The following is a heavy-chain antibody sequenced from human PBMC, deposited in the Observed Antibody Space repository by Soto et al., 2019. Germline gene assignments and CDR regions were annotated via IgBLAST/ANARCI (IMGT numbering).Heavy chain of an antibody. CDR3: ARAAVADPYYYYYMDV. D-gene: IGHD6-19*01. CDR1: GGTFSSYT. CDR2: IIPILGIA. V-gene: IGHV1-69*02. J-gene: IGHJ6*03. Sequence: SVKVSCKASGGTFSSYTISWVRQAPGQGLEWMGRIIPILGIANYAQKFQGRVTITADKSTSTAYMELSSLRSEDTAVYYCARAAVADPYYYYYMDVWGKGTTVTVSS.